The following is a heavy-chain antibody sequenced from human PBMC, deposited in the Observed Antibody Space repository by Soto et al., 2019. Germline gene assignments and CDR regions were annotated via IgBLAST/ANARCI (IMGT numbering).Heavy chain of an antibody. Sequence: QITLKESGPTLVKPTQTLTLTCTFSGFSLSTSGVGVGWIRQPPGKALEWLALIYWDDDKRYSPSLKSRLTITKDITITKDTSKNQVVLTMTNMDPVDTATYYCAYHLTTVGYFDYWGQGTLVTASS. CDR1: GFSLSTSGVG. J-gene: IGHJ4*02. D-gene: IGHD4-17*01. CDR3: AYHLTTVGYFDY. CDR2: IYWDDDK. V-gene: IGHV2-5*02.